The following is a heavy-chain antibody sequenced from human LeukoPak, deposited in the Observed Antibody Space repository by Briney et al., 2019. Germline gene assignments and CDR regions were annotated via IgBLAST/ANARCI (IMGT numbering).Heavy chain of an antibody. CDR3: ARSPRITIFGVVIPHFDY. Sequence: PSETLSLTCTVSGGSISSYYWSWIRQPPGKGLEGIGYIYYSGSTNYNPSLKSRVTISVDTSKNQFSLKLSSVTAADTAVYYCARSPRITIFGVVIPHFDYWGQGTLVTVSS. CDR1: GGSISSYY. V-gene: IGHV4-59*01. J-gene: IGHJ4*02. D-gene: IGHD3-3*01. CDR2: IYYSGST.